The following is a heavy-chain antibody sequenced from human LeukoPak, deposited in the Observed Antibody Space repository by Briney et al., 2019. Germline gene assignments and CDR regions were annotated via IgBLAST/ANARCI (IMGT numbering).Heavy chain of an antibody. CDR3: ARDPYGSGSYGDY. CDR1: GFTFSNYW. V-gene: IGHV3-7*01. Sequence: GGSLRLSCAASGFTFSNYWMSWVRQAPGKGLEWVANIKQDGSEKYYVDFVKGRFTISRDNAKNSLYLQMNSLRDEDTAVYYCARDPYGSGSYGDYWGQGTLVTVSS. CDR2: IKQDGSEK. J-gene: IGHJ4*02. D-gene: IGHD3-10*01.